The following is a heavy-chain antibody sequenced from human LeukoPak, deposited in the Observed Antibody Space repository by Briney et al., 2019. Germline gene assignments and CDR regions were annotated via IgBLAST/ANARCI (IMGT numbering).Heavy chain of an antibody. CDR2: IKQDGSEK. J-gene: IGHJ6*02. V-gene: IGHV3-7*01. CDR3: ARVDMEGQNLYYYYGMDV. CDR1: GITFSSYW. D-gene: IGHD2-15*01. Sequence: PGGSLRLSCAASGITFSSYWMSWVRQAPGKGLEWVANIKQDGSEKYYVDSVKGRFTISRDNAKNPLYLQMNSLRAEDTAVYYCARVDMEGQNLYYYYGMDVWGQGTTVTVS.